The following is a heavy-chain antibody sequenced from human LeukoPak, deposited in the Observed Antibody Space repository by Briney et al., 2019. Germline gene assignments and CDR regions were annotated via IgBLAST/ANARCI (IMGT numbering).Heavy chain of an antibody. J-gene: IGHJ4*02. Sequence: ASVKLSCKASGYTLTSYYMHWVRQAPGQGLEWMGIINPSGGSTSYAQKFQGRVTMTRDTSTSTVYMELSSLRSEDTAVYYCARDHEYYYGSGSYYPGGCDYWGQGTLVTVSS. D-gene: IGHD3-10*01. V-gene: IGHV1-46*01. CDR3: ARDHEYYYGSGSYYPGGCDY. CDR1: GYTLTSYY. CDR2: INPSGGST.